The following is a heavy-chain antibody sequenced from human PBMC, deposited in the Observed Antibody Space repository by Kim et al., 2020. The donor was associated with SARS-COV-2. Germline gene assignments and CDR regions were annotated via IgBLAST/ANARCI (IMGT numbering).Heavy chain of an antibody. CDR3: ARGAVAGSRLGPFDY. Sequence: SETLSLTCAVSGGSISSSNWWSWVRQPPGKGLEWIGEIYHSGSTNYNPSLKSRVTISVDKSKNQFSLKLSSVTAADTAVYYCARGAVAGSRLGPFDYWGQGTLVTVSS. D-gene: IGHD6-19*01. V-gene: IGHV4-4*02. J-gene: IGHJ4*02. CDR2: IYHSGST. CDR1: GGSISSSNW.